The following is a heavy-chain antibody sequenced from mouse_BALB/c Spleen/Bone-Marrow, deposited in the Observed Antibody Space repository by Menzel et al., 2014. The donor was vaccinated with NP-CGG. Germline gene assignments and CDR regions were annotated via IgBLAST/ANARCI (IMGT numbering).Heavy chain of an antibody. CDR3: ASYYFGHYFDY. CDR2: IDPANGNT. CDR1: GFNIKDTY. V-gene: IGHV14-3*02. Sequence: EVQLQQSGAELVKPGASVKLSCTASGFNIKDTYMHWVKQRPEQGLEWIGRIDPANGNTNYDTKFQGKATITADTSSNTAYMQLSSLTSEDSAVYYCASYYFGHYFDYWGQGTTLTVSS. J-gene: IGHJ2*01. D-gene: IGHD1-1*01.